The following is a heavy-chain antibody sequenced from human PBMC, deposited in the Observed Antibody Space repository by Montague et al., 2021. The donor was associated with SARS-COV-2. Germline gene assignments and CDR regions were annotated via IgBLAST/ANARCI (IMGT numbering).Heavy chain of an antibody. CDR1: GGSFSGYY. CDR3: ARVGVGTMVRGVIPAYYYYGMDV. J-gene: IGHJ6*02. D-gene: IGHD3-10*01. V-gene: IGHV4-34*01. CDR2: ITHSGST. Sequence: SETLSLTCAVYGGSFSGYYWSWIRQPPGKGLEWIGEITHSGSTNYNPSLKSRVTISVDTSKNQFSLKLSSVTAADTAVYCCARVGVGTMVRGVIPAYYYYGMDVWGQGTTVTVSS.